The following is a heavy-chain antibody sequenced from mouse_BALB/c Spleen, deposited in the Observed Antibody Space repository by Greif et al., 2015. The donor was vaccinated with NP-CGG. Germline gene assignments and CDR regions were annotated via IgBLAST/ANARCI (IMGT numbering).Heavy chain of an antibody. CDR2: IDPETGGT. CDR1: GYTFTDYE. J-gene: IGHJ2*01. CDR3: TRSWDGY. Sequence: QVQLQQPGAELVRPGASVTLSCKASGYTFTDYEMHWVKQTPVHGLEWIGAIDPETGGTAYNQKFKGKATLTADKSSSTAYMELRSLTSEDSAVYYCTRSWDGYWGQGTTLTVSS. V-gene: IGHV1-15*01. D-gene: IGHD4-1*01.